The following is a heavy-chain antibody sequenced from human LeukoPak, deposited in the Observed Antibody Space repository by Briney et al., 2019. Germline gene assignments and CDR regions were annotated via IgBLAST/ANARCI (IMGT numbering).Heavy chain of an antibody. Sequence: GGSLRLSCAASGFTFSTYAMSWVRQAPGKGLEWVSAISGSGGSTYYADSVKGRLTISRDNSKNTLYLQMNSLRAEDTAVYYCANLLLWFGESGFDYWGQGTLVTVSS. CDR2: ISGSGGST. CDR3: ANLLLWFGESGFDY. D-gene: IGHD3-10*01. J-gene: IGHJ4*02. V-gene: IGHV3-23*01. CDR1: GFTFSTYA.